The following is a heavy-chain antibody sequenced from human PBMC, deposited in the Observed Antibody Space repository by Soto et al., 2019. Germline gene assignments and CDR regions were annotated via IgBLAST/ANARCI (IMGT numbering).Heavy chain of an antibody. CDR1: GGTMNIGSHS. CDR3: ARGLGGYDEGIYPSPDIRVAP. V-gene: IGHV4-30-2*06. D-gene: IGHD5-12*01. J-gene: IGHJ5*02. CDR2: VYYSGTT. Sequence: TLSLTCCVSGGTMNIGSHSWNWIRQSAGPGLEWIGFVYYSGTTYYNPALNSRVTISVDRAKSQFSLQLRSVTAADTAVYFCARGLGGYDEGIYPSPDIRVAPWRQGRLVT.